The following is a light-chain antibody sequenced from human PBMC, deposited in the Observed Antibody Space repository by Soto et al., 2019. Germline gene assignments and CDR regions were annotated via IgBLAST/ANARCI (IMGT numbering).Light chain of an antibody. Sequence: QSALTQPASVSGSPGQSITISCTVTSSDVGADNFVSWYQQHPGQVPKRMIFDVSSRPSGVSDRFSGSKSGNTASLTISGLQAEDEGDYYCSSYTSSSTHVFGSGTKLTVL. CDR2: DVS. CDR1: SSDVGADNF. J-gene: IGLJ1*01. CDR3: SSYTSSSTHV. V-gene: IGLV2-14*03.